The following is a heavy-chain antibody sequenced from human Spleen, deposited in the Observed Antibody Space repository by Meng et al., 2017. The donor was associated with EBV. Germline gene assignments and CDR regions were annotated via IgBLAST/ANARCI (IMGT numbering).Heavy chain of an antibody. D-gene: IGHD6-19*01. CDR3: ARDLSVYASGWY. Sequence: QFQRVQSGDEVKKPGASMKFSYNASGYTSTSYAMHWVRQAPGQRLEWMGWINAGNGNTKYSQKFQGRVTITRDTSASTAYMELSSLRSEDTAVYYCARDLSVYASGWYWGQGTLVTVSS. V-gene: IGHV1-3*01. CDR1: GYTSTSYA. CDR2: INAGNGNT. J-gene: IGHJ4*02.